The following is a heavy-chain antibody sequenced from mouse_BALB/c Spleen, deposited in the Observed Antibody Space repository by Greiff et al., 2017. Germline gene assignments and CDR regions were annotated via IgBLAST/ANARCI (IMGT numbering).Heavy chain of an antibody. D-gene: IGHD2-3*01. V-gene: IGHV1-62-2*01. J-gene: IGHJ2*01. CDR2: FYPGSGSI. CDR1: GYTFTEYT. Sequence: QVQLKESGAELVKPGASVKLSCKASGYTFTEYTIHWVKQRSGQGLEWIGWFYPGSGSIKYNEKFKDKATLTADKSSSTVYMELSRLTSEDSAVYFCARHEEGYDGYYFFDDWGQGTTLTVSS. CDR3: ARHEEGYDGYYFFDD.